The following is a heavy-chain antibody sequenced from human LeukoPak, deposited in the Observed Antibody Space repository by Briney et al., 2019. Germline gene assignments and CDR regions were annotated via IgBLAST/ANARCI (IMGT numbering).Heavy chain of an antibody. Sequence: SGGSLRLSCGASGFTFSSHGMNWVRQAPGKGLEWVSGISPSGGITYYTDSVKGRFTISRDNAKNSLHLQMNSLRAEDTAVYYCARGSYYPPSVPRYYYYMDVWGKGTTVTISS. CDR1: GFTFSSHG. V-gene: IGHV3-23*01. D-gene: IGHD2-8*01. CDR2: ISPSGGIT. J-gene: IGHJ6*03. CDR3: ARGSYYPPSVPRYYYYMDV.